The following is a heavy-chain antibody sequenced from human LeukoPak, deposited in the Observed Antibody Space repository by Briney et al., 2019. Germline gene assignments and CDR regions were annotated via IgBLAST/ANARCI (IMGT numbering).Heavy chain of an antibody. CDR3: ARDSVLGYDSSGYPYFLTDY. CDR2: ISGSGGST. Sequence: GGSLRLSCAASGFTFSSYAMSWVRQAPGKGLEWVSAISGSGGSTYYADSVKGRFTISRDNSKNTLYLQMNSLRSEDTAVYYCARDSVLGYDSSGYPYFLTDYWGQGTLVTVSS. D-gene: IGHD3-22*01. J-gene: IGHJ4*02. CDR1: GFTFSSYA. V-gene: IGHV3-23*01.